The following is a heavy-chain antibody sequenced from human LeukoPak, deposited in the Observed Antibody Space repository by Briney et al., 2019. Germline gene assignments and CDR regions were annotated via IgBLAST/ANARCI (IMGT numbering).Heavy chain of an antibody. CDR1: GGSISSGGYY. CDR2: IYYSGST. J-gene: IGHJ5*02. V-gene: IGHV4-31*03. D-gene: IGHD6-13*01. CDR3: AREIAAAGENWFDP. Sequence: SQTLSLTCTVSGGSISSGGYYWSWIRQHPGKGLEWIGYIYYSGSTYYNPSLKSRVTISVDTSKNQFSLKLSSVTAADTAVCYCAREIAAAGENWFDPWGQGTLVTVSS.